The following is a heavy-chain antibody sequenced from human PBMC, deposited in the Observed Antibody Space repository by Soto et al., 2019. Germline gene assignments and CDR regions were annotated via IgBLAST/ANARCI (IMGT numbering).Heavy chain of an antibody. Sequence: QVQLVQSGTEVKKPGASVKVSCKASGYTFTSYGISWVRQAPGQGLEWMGWISAYNGNTNYAQKLQGRVTMTTDTSTSTAYMELRSLRSDDTAVYYCARRGIVATIALDLTGFDPWGQGTLVTVSS. CDR2: ISAYNGNT. J-gene: IGHJ5*02. CDR3: ARRGIVATIALDLTGFDP. V-gene: IGHV1-18*01. D-gene: IGHD5-12*01. CDR1: GYTFTSYG.